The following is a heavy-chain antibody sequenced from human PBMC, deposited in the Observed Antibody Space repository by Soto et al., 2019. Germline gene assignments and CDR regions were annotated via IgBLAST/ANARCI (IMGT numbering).Heavy chain of an antibody. CDR3: ARLMTTVTNWLYGMDV. CDR1: GYSFTSYW. D-gene: IGHD4-17*01. J-gene: IGHJ6*02. Sequence: TGESLKISCKGSGYSFTSYWIGWVRQMPGKGLEWMGIIYPGDSDTRYSPSFQGQVTISADKSISTAYLQWSSLKASDTAMYYCARLMTTVTNWLYGMDVWGQGTTVTVSS. V-gene: IGHV5-51*01. CDR2: IYPGDSDT.